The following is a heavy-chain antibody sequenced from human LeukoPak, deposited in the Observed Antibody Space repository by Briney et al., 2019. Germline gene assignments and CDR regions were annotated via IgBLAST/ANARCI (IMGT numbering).Heavy chain of an antibody. V-gene: IGHV4-59*08. CDR1: GGSISSYY. CDR3: AKSDYYASGLDY. D-gene: IGHD3-10*01. CDR2: IYYSGST. Sequence: SETLSLTCTVSGGSISSYYWSWIRQPPGKGLEWIGHIYYSGSTNYNPSLKSRVTISVDTSKKQFSLKLSSVTAADTAVYYCAKSDYYASGLDYWGQGTLVTVSS. J-gene: IGHJ4*02.